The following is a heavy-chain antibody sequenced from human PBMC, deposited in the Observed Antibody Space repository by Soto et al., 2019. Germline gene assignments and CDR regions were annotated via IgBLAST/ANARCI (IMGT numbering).Heavy chain of an antibody. CDR1: GGSVSSGTYY. D-gene: IGHD4-17*01. CDR3: ARGLDYVGFDY. Sequence: SETLSLTCTVSGGSVSSGTYYWSWIRQPPGKGLEWIGYIYYRGSTNYNPSLKSRVTISLDTSRNHFSLKLSSVTAADTAVYYCARGLDYVGFDYWGQGTLVTVSS. V-gene: IGHV4-61*03. CDR2: IYYRGST. J-gene: IGHJ4*02.